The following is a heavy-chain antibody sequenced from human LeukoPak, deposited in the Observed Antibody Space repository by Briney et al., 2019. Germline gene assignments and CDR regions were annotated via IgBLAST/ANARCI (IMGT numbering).Heavy chain of an antibody. CDR3: ARLDYGGNSNLFDP. CDR1: GGSISSYY. J-gene: IGHJ5*02. Sequence: SETLSLTCTVSGGSISSYYWSWIRQPPGKGLEWIGYIYTSGSTNCNPSLKSRVTISVDTSKNQFSLKLSSVTAADTAVYYCARLDYGGNSNLFDPWGQGTLVTVSS. CDR2: IYTSGST. D-gene: IGHD4-23*01. V-gene: IGHV4-4*09.